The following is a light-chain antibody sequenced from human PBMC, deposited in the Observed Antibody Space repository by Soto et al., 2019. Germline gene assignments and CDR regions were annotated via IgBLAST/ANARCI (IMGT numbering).Light chain of an antibody. V-gene: IGKV3-15*01. J-gene: IGKJ1*01. Sequence: EIVMTQSPATLSVSPGERTTLSCRASQRVSSNLAWYQQKPGQAPRLLIYGASTRATSIPARFSGSGSGTEFTLIISSLQSEDFAVYYCQQYNNWPWTFGQGTKVDIK. CDR3: QQYNNWPWT. CDR1: QRVSSN. CDR2: GAS.